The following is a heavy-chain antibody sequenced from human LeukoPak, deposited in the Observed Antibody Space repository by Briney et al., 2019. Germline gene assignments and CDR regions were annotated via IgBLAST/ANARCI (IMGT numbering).Heavy chain of an antibody. V-gene: IGHV1-18*01. Sequence: ASVKVSCKASGYTFTSYGISWVRQAPGQGLEWMGWISAYNGNTNYAQKLQGRVTMTTDTSTSTAYTELRSLRSDDTAVYYCARPVGSSSWYLSAFDIWGQGTMVTVSS. CDR2: ISAYNGNT. CDR1: GYTFTSYG. J-gene: IGHJ3*02. CDR3: ARPVGSSSWYLSAFDI. D-gene: IGHD6-13*01.